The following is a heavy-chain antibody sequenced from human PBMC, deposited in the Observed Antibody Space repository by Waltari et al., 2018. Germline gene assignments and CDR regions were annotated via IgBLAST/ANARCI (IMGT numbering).Heavy chain of an antibody. V-gene: IGHV4-39*07. D-gene: IGHD6-25*01. CDR2: ISISGYT. CDR3: ARGEEYGAATNWYFDL. Sequence: QLQLQESGPGLVKPSETLSLTCTVSGGSISSSSYYWGWIRQPPGKGLEWIGRISISGYTDYNPSLKSRVAMSVDTSKNQFSLKLSSVTAADTAVYYCARGEEYGAATNWYFDLWGRGTLITVSS. CDR1: GGSISSSSYY. J-gene: IGHJ2*01.